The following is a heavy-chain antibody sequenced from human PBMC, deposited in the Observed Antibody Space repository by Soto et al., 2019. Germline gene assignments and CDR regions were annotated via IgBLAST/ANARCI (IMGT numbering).Heavy chain of an antibody. J-gene: IGHJ6*03. CDR3: AKDHGDYYYYYMDV. Sequence: GGSLRLSCAASGFTFSSYAMSWVRQAPGKGLEWVSAISGSGGSTYYADSVKGRFTISRDNSKNTLYLQMNSLRAEDTAVYYCAKDHGDYYYYYMDVWGKGTTVTVSS. D-gene: IGHD3-10*01. CDR1: GFTFSSYA. V-gene: IGHV3-23*01. CDR2: ISGSGGST.